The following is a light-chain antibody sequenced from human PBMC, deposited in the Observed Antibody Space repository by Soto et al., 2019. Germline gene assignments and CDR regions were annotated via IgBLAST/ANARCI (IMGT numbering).Light chain of an antibody. J-gene: IGLJ1*01. Sequence: QSVLTQPASVSGSPGQSITISCTGTSSDVGVYNYVSWYQQHPGKAPKLMIFEVTSRPSGVSNRFSGSKSGNTASLTISGLQAEDEADYYCSSYTSSSTPHVFGTGTKVTVL. CDR3: SSYTSSSTPHV. V-gene: IGLV2-14*01. CDR1: SSDVGVYNY. CDR2: EVT.